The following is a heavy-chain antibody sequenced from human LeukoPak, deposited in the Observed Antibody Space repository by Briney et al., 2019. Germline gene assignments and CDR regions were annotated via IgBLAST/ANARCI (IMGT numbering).Heavy chain of an antibody. CDR2: IYYSGST. CDR3: ARQPLNYFLDV. J-gene: IGHJ6*02. V-gene: IGHV4-30-4*01. CDR1: GGSISSGDYY. Sequence: PSETLSLTCTVSGGSISSGDYYWSWIRQPPGKGLEWIGYIYYSGSTYYNPSLKSRVTISVDTSKNQFSLKLSSVTAADTAVYYCARQPLNYFLDVWGQGTTVTVSS. D-gene: IGHD2/OR15-2a*01.